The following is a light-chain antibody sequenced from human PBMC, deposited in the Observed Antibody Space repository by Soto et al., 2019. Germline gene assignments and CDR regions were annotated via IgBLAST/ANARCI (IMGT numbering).Light chain of an antibody. CDR2: EVI. Sequence: QSVLTQPASVSGSPGRSIAISCTGTSIDVGGYKYVSWYQQHPGKAPKLMIYEVINRPSGVSTRFSGSKSRNTASLTISGLQAEDEADYCCSSYRSSSTLVLGTGTKVTVL. CDR3: SSYRSSSTLV. J-gene: IGLJ1*01. V-gene: IGLV2-14*01. CDR1: SIDVGGYKY.